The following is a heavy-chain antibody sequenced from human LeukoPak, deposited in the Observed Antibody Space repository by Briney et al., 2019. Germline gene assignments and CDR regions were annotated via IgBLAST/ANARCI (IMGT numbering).Heavy chain of an antibody. J-gene: IGHJ4*02. CDR2: IYYSGST. CDR1: GGSISSGDYY. V-gene: IGHV4-30-4*01. D-gene: IGHD3-10*01. CDR3: ARGNPGGYYGSGSSPDY. Sequence: SETLSLTCTVSGGSISSGDYYWSWIRQPPGKGLEWIGYIYYSGSTYYNPSLKSRVTISVDTSKNQFSLKLSSVTAADTAVYYCARGNPGGYYGSGSSPDYWGQGTLVTVSS.